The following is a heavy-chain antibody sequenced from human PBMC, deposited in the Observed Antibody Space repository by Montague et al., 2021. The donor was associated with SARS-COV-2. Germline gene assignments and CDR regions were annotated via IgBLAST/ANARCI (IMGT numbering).Heavy chain of an antibody. V-gene: IGHV4-34*01. J-gene: IGHJ6*02. CDR3: VRAGRRDDDTAHLSYYKGMDI. Sequence: SETLSLTCSIFGSSITGADWKWIRLNPRHALESYGDVYHSERSSYNSSLKSRVTISVDTSKNQVSLNLRSVTAADTAVYFCVRAGRRDDDTAHLSYYKGMDIWGQGTMVTVSS. CDR1: GSSITGAD. D-gene: IGHD2-21*02. CDR2: VYHSERS.